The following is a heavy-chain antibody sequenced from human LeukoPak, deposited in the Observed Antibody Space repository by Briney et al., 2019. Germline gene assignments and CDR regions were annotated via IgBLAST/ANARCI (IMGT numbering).Heavy chain of an antibody. CDR1: GFTFSSYG. J-gene: IGHJ4*02. CDR2: ISYDGSKK. CDR3: VKEPGAYGSGSIMGY. D-gene: IGHD3-10*01. Sequence: PGRSLRLSCAASGFTFSSYGMHWVRQASGKGLEWVAVISYDGSKKFYGDSVKGRFTISRDNSKNTLILQMNSLRTEDTAVYYCVKEPGAYGSGSIMGYWGQGILVTVSS. V-gene: IGHV3-30*18.